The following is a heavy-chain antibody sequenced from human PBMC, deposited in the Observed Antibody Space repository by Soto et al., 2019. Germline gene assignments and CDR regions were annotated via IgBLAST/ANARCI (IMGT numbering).Heavy chain of an antibody. D-gene: IGHD6-6*01. CDR1: GFIFYDYA. J-gene: IGHJ6*02. CDR3: AKDRYSSSAYYYYGMDA. CDR2: ISGNSGSL. V-gene: IGHV3-9*01. Sequence: GGSLRLSCAASGFIFYDYAMHWVRQAPGKGLEWVSVISGNSGSLGYADSVKGRFTIPRDNEKKSLYLQMNSLRAEETALYYCAKDRYSSSAYYYYGMDAWGQGTTVTV.